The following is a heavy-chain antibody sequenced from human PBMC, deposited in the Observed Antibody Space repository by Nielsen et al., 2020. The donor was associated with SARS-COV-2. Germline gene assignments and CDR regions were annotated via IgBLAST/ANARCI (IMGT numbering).Heavy chain of an antibody. CDR1: GLSINTRGMC. CDR2: IDWDDDD. J-gene: IGHJ3*02. V-gene: IGHV2-70*11. D-gene: IGHD1-1*01. CDR3: ARIRPENWNDYAFDI. Sequence: SGPTLVKPTQTLTLTCSFSGLSINTRGMCVSWIRQPPGKALEWLARIDWDDDDYYSTSLRTRLTISKDTSKNQVVLTMSNMAPVDTATYYCARIRPENWNDYAFDIWGQGTMVTVSS.